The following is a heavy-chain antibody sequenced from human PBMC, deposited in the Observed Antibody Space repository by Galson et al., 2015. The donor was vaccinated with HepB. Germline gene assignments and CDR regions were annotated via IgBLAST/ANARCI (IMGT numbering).Heavy chain of an antibody. CDR1: GFTFSSYG. CDR2: ISYDGSNK. D-gene: IGHD1-26*01. CDR3: AKVGGSYARQDVDY. Sequence: SLRLSCAASGFTFSSYGMHWVRQAPGKGLEWVAVISYDGSNKYYADSVKGRYTISRDNSKNTLYLQMNSLRAEDTAVYYCAKVGGSYARQDVDYWGQGTLVTVSS. J-gene: IGHJ4*02. V-gene: IGHV3-30*18.